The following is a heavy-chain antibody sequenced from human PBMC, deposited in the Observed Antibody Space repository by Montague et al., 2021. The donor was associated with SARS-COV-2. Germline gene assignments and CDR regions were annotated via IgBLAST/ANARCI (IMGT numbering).Heavy chain of an antibody. J-gene: IGHJ5*02. CDR1: GFNFGNYW. CDR3: AGSNSGLDSGDL. CDR2: IKQDGSEK. Sequence: SLRLSCAASGFNFGNYWMTWVRQAPGEGLEWVANIKQDGSEKYYEDPVKGRFTISRDNAKNSVYLQMNSLRAEDAAVYYCAGSNSGLDSGDLWGQGTLVTVSS. D-gene: IGHD5-12*01. V-gene: IGHV3-7*01.